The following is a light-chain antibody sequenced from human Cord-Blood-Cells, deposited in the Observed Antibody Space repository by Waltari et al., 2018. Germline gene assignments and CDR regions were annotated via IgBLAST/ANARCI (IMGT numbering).Light chain of an antibody. Sequence: EIVLTQSPGTLSLSPGERATLSCRASQSVSSSYLAWYQQKPGQAPRLLIYGASSRATGIPDRFSGSGSGTDFTLTISILEPEDFAVYYCQQYGSSYTFGHATKLEIK. V-gene: IGKV3-20*01. J-gene: IGKJ2*01. CDR1: QSVSSSY. CDR2: GAS. CDR3: QQYGSSYT.